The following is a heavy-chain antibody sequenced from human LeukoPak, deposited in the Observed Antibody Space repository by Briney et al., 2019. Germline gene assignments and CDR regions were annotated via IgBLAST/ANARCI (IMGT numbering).Heavy chain of an antibody. Sequence: ASVKVSCKVSGYTLTELSMHWVRQAPGKGLEWMGGFDPEDGETIYAQQFQGRVTMTEDTSTDTAYMELSSLRSEDTAVYYCATDHDSSGYYLFDYWGQGTLVTVSS. CDR1: GYTLTELS. D-gene: IGHD3-22*01. V-gene: IGHV1-24*01. CDR2: FDPEDGET. CDR3: ATDHDSSGYYLFDY. J-gene: IGHJ4*02.